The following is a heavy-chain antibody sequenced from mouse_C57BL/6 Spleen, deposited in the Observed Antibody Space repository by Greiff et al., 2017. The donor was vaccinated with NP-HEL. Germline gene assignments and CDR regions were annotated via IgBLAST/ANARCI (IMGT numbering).Heavy chain of an antibody. V-gene: IGHV5-17*01. CDR2: ISSGSSTI. CDR3: ATLYGNYAMDY. CDR1: GFTFSDYG. J-gene: IGHJ4*01. Sequence: EVKLMESGGGLVKPGGSLKLSCAASGFTFSDYGMHWVRQAPEKGLEWVAYISSGSSTIYYADTVKGRFTISRDNAKNTLFLQMTSLRSEDTAMYYCATLYGNYAMDYWGQGTSVTVSS. D-gene: IGHD1-1*01.